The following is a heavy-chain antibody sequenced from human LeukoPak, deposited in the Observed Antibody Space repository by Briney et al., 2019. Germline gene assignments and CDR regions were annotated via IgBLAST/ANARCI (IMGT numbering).Heavy chain of an antibody. CDR2: ISDIGSI. Sequence: SETLSLTCTVSGGSISSYYWSWIRQPPGKGLEWIAYISDIGSINYNPSLKSRVTISLDTSKNHFSLNLSSVTAADTAVYYCARDGHSDTSRALDYWGQGTLVTVSS. CDR1: GGSISSYY. D-gene: IGHD5-12*01. CDR3: ARDGHSDTSRALDY. V-gene: IGHV4-59*12. J-gene: IGHJ4*02.